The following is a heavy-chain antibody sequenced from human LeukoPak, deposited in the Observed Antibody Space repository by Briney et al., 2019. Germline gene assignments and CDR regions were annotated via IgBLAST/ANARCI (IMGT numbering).Heavy chain of an antibody. J-gene: IGHJ4*02. CDR3: AKVVDAWGVRLGELSL. CDR1: GYTFTSYD. V-gene: IGHV1-8*01. Sequence: ASVKVSCKXSGYTFTSYDINWVRQATGQGLEWMGWMNPNSGNTGYPQKFQGRVTMTRNTSISTAHMELSSLRSEDNDVYYCAKVVDAWGVRLGELSLWGQGTLVTVSS. CDR2: MNPNSGNT. D-gene: IGHD3-16*02.